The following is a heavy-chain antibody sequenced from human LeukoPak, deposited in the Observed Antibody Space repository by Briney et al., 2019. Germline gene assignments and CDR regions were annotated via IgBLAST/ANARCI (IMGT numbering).Heavy chain of an antibody. CDR1: VGTFSSYT. Sequence: ASVKVSCKASVGTFSSYTISWVRQAPGQGLEGMGRIIPILGIANYAQKFQGRVTITADKSTSTAYMELSSLRSEDTAVYYCARAPGRVVVPAAVDYWGQGTLVTVSS. CDR3: ARAPGRVVVPAAVDY. D-gene: IGHD2-2*01. J-gene: IGHJ4*02. V-gene: IGHV1-69*02. CDR2: IIPILGIA.